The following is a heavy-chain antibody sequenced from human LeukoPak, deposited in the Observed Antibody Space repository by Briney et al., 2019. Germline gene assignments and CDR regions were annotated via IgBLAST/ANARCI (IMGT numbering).Heavy chain of an antibody. J-gene: IGHJ3*02. V-gene: IGHV1-8*01. CDR1: GYTFTSYD. D-gene: IGHD3-22*01. CDR3: SYYDRRAFVI. Sequence: ASVRVSCKASGYTFTSYDINWVRQATGQGLEWMGWMNPNSGNTGYAQRFQGRFTMTRNTSISTAYMELSSLRSEDTAVYYCSYYDRRAFVIWGQGAMVTVSS. CDR2: MNPNSGNT.